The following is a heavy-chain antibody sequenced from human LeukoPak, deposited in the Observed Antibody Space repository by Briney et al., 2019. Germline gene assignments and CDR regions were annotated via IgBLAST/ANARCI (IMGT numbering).Heavy chain of an antibody. CDR1: GFTFSSYV. J-gene: IGHJ4*02. CDR2: TRYDGSNK. CDR3: AKDRTPWVVVPAASSY. D-gene: IGHD2-2*01. Sequence: GGSLRLSCAASGFTFSSYVMQWVRQAPGKGLEWVAFTRYDGSNKYYADSVKGRFTISRDNSKNTLYLQMNSLRAEDTAVYYCAKDRTPWVVVPAASSYWGQGTLVTVSS. V-gene: IGHV3-30*02.